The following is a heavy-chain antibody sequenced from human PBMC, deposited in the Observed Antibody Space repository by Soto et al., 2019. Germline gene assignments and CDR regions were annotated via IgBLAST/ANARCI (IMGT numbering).Heavy chain of an antibody. V-gene: IGHV4-61*01. CDR1: GGSVSSGSYY. J-gene: IGHJ5*02. CDR3: ARGGQWLVSGNWFDP. CDR2: IYYSGST. D-gene: IGHD6-19*01. Sequence: SETLSLTCTVSGGSVSSGSYYWSWIRQPPGKGLEWIGYIYYSGSTNYNPSLKSRVTISVDTSKNQFSLKLSSVTAADTAVYYCARGGQWLVSGNWFDPWGQGTLVTVS.